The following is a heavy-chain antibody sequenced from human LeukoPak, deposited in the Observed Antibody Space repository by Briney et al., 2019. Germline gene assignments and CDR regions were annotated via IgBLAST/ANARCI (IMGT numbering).Heavy chain of an antibody. CDR1: GDSISSYY. CDR3: ARDRSGSFYDY. CDR2: IYPNGGT. J-gene: IGHJ4*02. D-gene: IGHD1-26*01. V-gene: IGHV4-4*07. Sequence: SETLSLTCTVSGDSISSYYWNWIRQPAGKGLEWIGRIYPNGGTNYTPSLKSRVTMSVDTSKNQFSLKLSSVTAADTAVYYCARDRSGSFYDYWGQGTLVTVSS.